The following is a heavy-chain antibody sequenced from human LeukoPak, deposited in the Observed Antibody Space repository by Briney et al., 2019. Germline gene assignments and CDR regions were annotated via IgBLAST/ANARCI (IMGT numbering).Heavy chain of an antibody. CDR1: GYTFIGFY. CDR3: ARSSAYYNEADI. Sequence: ASVKVSCKASGYTFIGFYMHWLRQAPGQGLEWMGIINPSGGSTTYAQKFQGRLTMASDTSTSTVYMELSSLRSEDTAMYYCARSSAYYNEADIWGQGTMVTVSS. V-gene: IGHV1-46*01. D-gene: IGHD1-26*01. CDR2: INPSGGST. J-gene: IGHJ3*02.